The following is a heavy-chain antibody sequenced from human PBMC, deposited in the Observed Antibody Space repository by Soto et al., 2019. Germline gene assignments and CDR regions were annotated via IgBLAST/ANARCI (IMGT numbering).Heavy chain of an antibody. CDR1: GDSINSDNYY. CDR3: ARLEGLATISYYFDY. D-gene: IGHD1-1*01. CDR2: IYYRGNT. J-gene: IGHJ4*02. Sequence: QLQLQESGPGLVKPSETLSLTCSVSGDSINSDNYYWGWIRQPPGKGLEWIGSIYYRGNTYYNPSIRTRVTISLDKSKSRFSLKLNSVTAGDSAVYFCARLEGLATISYYFDYWGQGTLVTVSS. V-gene: IGHV4-39*01.